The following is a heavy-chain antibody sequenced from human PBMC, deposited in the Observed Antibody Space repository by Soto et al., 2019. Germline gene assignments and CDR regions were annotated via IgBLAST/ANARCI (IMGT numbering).Heavy chain of an antibody. CDR2: INAGNGNS. CDR1: GYTFTSYA. V-gene: IGHV1-3*01. Sequence: ASVKVSCKASGYTFTSYAMHWVRQAPGQRLEWMGWINAGNGNSKYSQKFQGRVTITRDTSASTAYMELSSLRSEDTAVYYCARDKYYYDSSGYDYWGQGTLVTVSS. J-gene: IGHJ4*02. D-gene: IGHD3-22*01. CDR3: ARDKYYYDSSGYDY.